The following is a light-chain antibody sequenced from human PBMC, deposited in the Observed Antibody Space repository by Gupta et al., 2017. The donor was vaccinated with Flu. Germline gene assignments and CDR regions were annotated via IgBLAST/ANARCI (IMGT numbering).Light chain of an antibody. CDR2: EVS. CDR3: CSYAGDSNLV. Sequence: QSALTQPASVSGSPGQSIPISCTGTSSDVGTYNLVSWEQQYTGKGPKLIIYEVSKRPSGVSYRFTGSESGNTASLTISGLQGEDEADYYCCSYAGDSNLVFGRGTKVTVL. V-gene: IGLV2-23*02. J-gene: IGLJ2*01. CDR1: SSDVGTYNL.